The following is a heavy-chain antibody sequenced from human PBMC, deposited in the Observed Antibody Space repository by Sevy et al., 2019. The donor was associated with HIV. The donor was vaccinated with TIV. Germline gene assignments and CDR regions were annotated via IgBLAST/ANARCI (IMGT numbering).Heavy chain of an antibody. CDR2: IYYSGSS. Sequence: SKTLSLTCTVSGGSISSSSYYWGWIRQPPGKGLEWIGNIYYSGSSYYNPSLNSRVTISVVTSKNQFSLKLTSVTAADTAVYYCAGFEYGDYTNLFDPWGQGTLVTVSS. J-gene: IGHJ5*02. CDR3: AGFEYGDYTNLFDP. D-gene: IGHD4-17*01. V-gene: IGHV4-39*01. CDR1: GGSISSSSYY.